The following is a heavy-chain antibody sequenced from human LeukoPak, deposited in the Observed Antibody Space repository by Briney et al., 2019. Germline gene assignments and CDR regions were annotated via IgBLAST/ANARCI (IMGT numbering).Heavy chain of an antibody. Sequence: GGSLRLSCAASGFTFDDYAMHWVRQAPGKGLEWVSGISWNSGSIGYADSVKGRFTISRDNAKNSLYLQMNSLRAEDTAVYYCARDREIVVIAAFDIWGQGTMVTVSS. J-gene: IGHJ3*02. D-gene: IGHD3-22*01. CDR3: ARDREIVVIAAFDI. V-gene: IGHV3-9*01. CDR1: GFTFDDYA. CDR2: ISWNSGSI.